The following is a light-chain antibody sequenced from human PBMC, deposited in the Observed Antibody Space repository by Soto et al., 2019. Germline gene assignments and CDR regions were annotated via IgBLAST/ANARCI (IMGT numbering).Light chain of an antibody. V-gene: IGLV4-69*01. CDR2: LNSDGSH. Sequence: QPVLTQSPSASASLGASVKLTCTLSSGHSSYAIAWHQQRPEKGPRYLMKLNSDGSHNKGDGIPDRFSGSSSGAERYLTISSLQSEDEADYYCQTWGTGIPYVFGTGTKVTVL. J-gene: IGLJ1*01. CDR3: QTWGTGIPYV. CDR1: SGHSSYA.